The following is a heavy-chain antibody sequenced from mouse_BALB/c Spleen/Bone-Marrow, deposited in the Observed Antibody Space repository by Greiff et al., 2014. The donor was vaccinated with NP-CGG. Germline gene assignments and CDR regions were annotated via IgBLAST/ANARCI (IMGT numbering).Heavy chain of an antibody. Sequence: VQLQQSGAELAKPGASVKMSCKASGYTFTSYWMHWVKQRPGQGLEWIGYINPSTGYTEYNQKFKDKATLTADKSSSTAYMQLSSLTSEDSAVDYCAREGYYGSPFAYWGQGTLVTVSA. CDR3: AREGYYGSPFAY. CDR1: GYTFTSYW. D-gene: IGHD1-1*01. V-gene: IGHV1-7*01. CDR2: INPSTGYT. J-gene: IGHJ3*01.